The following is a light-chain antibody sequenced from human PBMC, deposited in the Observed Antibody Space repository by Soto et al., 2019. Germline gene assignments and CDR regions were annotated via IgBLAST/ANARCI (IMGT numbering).Light chain of an antibody. CDR1: NIGSKN. CDR3: CSYAGSYSYV. CDR2: RDS. V-gene: IGLV3-9*01. J-gene: IGLJ1*01. Sequence: SYELTQPLSVSVALGQTARITCGGNNIGSKNVHWYQQKPGQAPVLVIYRDSNRPSGIPERFSGSNSGNTATLTISRAQAGDEADYYCCSYAGSYSYVFGTGPQVTVL.